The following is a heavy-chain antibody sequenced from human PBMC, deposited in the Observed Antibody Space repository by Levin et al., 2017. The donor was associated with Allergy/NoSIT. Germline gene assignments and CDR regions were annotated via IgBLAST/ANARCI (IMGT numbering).Heavy chain of an antibody. D-gene: IGHD3/OR15-3a*01. CDR1: GYTLTELS. Sequence: GESLKISCKVSGYTLTELSMHWVRQAPGKGLEWMGGFDPEDGETIYAQKFQGRVTMTEDTSTDTAYMELSSLRSEDTAVYYCATGGVGDWFRDYWGQGTLVTVSS. V-gene: IGHV1-24*01. J-gene: IGHJ4*02. CDR2: FDPEDGET. CDR3: ATGGVGDWFRDY.